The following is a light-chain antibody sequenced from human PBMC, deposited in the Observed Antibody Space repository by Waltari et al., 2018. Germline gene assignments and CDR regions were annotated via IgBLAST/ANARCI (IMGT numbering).Light chain of an antibody. J-gene: IGKJ2*01. CDR3: QQYDSSPMYT. V-gene: IGKV3-20*01. Sequence: EIVLTQSPGTLSLSPGERATLSCRASQSVSSSYLAWYQQKPSQAPRLLIYGASSRATGIPDRFSGSGSGTDFTLTISRLEPEDFAVYYCQQYDSSPMYTFGQGTKLEIK. CDR1: QSVSSSY. CDR2: GAS.